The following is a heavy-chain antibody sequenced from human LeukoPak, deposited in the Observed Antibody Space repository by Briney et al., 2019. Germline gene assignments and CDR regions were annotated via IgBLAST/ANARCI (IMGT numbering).Heavy chain of an antibody. J-gene: IGHJ4*02. D-gene: IGHD7-27*01. CDR3: AKSPGDSANCFDY. CDR1: GFTFSSYG. CDR2: ISTTGGVT. Sequence: GGSLRLSCAASGFTFSSYGMSWVRQAPGKGLEWVSVISTTGGVTYYADSVKGRFTISRDNSKNTLYLQLNSLRAEDTALYYCAKSPGDSANCFDYWGQGTLVTVSS. V-gene: IGHV3-23*01.